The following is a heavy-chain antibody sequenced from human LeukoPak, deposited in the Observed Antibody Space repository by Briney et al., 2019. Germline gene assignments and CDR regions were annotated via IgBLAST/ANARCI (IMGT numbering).Heavy chain of an antibody. V-gene: IGHV4-39*07. CDR2: IYYSGST. J-gene: IGHJ4*02. CDR1: GGSISSSSYY. D-gene: IGHD2-15*01. CDR3: ARGLLGHFDY. Sequence: SETLSLTCTVSGGSISSSSYYWGWIRQPPGKGLEWIGSIYYSGSTYYNPSLKSRVTISVDTSKNQFSLKLSSVTAADTAVYYCARGLLGHFDYWGQGTLVTVSS.